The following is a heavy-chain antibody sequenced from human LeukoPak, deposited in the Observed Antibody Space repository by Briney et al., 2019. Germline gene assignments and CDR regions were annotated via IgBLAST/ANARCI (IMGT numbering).Heavy chain of an antibody. CDR1: GFTFSSHW. CDR3: AKYFYDGSGTHYFDY. J-gene: IGHJ4*02. Sequence: PGGSLRLSCAASGFTFSSHWMSWVRQAPGKGLEWVGNIKPDGSEKYYVDSLKGRFIISRDNAKNSLNLQMNSLRAEDVAVYYCAKYFYDGSGTHYFDYWGQGTPVTVSS. CDR2: IKPDGSEK. V-gene: IGHV3-7*01. D-gene: IGHD3-22*01.